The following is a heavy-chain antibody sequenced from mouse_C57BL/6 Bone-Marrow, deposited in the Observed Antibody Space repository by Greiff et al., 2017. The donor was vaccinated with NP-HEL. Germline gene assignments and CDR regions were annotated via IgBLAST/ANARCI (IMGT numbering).Heavy chain of an antibody. CDR3: ARDRLDSSGFPFAY. CDR2: IYPGDGDT. CDR1: GYAFSSYW. D-gene: IGHD3-2*02. V-gene: IGHV1-80*01. J-gene: IGHJ3*01. Sequence: QVQLQQSGAELVKPGASVKISCKASGYAFSSYWMNWVKQRPGKGLEWIGQIYPGDGDTNYNGKFKGKATLTADKSSSTAYMQLSSLTSEDSAVYFCARDRLDSSGFPFAYWGQGTLVTVSA.